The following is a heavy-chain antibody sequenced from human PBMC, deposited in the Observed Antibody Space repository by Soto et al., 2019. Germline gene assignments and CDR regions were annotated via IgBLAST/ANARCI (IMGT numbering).Heavy chain of an antibody. J-gene: IGHJ4*02. Sequence: SVKVACKASGGTFSSYAISWVRQAPGQGLEWMGGIIPVFGTANYAQKFQGRVTITADESTSTAYMELSSLRSEDTAVYYCARRVDFWSGLSFTYCFDYWGQGTLVTVSS. CDR2: IIPVFGTA. V-gene: IGHV1-69*13. D-gene: IGHD3-3*01. CDR1: GGTFSSYA. CDR3: ARRVDFWSGLSFTYCFDY.